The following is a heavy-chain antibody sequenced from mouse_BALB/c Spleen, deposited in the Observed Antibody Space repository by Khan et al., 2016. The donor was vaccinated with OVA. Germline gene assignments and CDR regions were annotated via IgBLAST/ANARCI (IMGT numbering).Heavy chain of an antibody. V-gene: IGHV1-20*01. J-gene: IGHJ2*01. Sequence: EVQLQQSGPELVRPGASVKISCTASGYSFTGYFMNWVMQSHGKSLEWIGRINPHIGETFYNQRFKDKATLTVDESSSTAHMELRRLTSEDSAVYYCTRSYRSDFDYWGQGTTLTVSS. D-gene: IGHD1-1*01. CDR1: GYSFTGYF. CDR2: INPHIGET. CDR3: TRSYRSDFDY.